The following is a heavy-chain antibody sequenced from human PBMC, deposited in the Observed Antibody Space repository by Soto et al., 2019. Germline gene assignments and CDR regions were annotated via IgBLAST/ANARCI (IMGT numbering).Heavy chain of an antibody. J-gene: IGHJ4*02. CDR3: ARHIHDSSGYSFGY. V-gene: IGHV5-51*01. CDR1: GYSFTTYC. D-gene: IGHD3-22*01. Sequence: PGESLKISCNGSGYSFTTYCIGCVRQLPGKGLEGMGIIYPGDSDTRYSPSFQGQVTISADKSISTAYLQWSSLKASDTAMYYCARHIHDSSGYSFGYWGQGTLVNVSS. CDR2: IYPGDSDT.